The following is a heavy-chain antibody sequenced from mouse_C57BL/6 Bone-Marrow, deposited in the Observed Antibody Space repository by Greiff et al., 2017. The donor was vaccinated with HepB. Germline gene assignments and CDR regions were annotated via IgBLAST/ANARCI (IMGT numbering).Heavy chain of an antibody. Sequence: VQLQQPGTELVKPGASVKLSCKASGYTFTSYWMHWVKQRPGQGLEWIGNINPSNGGTNYNEKFKSNATLTVDKSSSTAYMQLSSLTSEASAVYYCARGLRGSSLYFDYWGQGTTLTVSS. CDR2: INPSNGGT. D-gene: IGHD1-1*01. CDR1: GYTFTSYW. V-gene: IGHV1-53*01. J-gene: IGHJ2*01. CDR3: ARGLRGSSLYFDY.